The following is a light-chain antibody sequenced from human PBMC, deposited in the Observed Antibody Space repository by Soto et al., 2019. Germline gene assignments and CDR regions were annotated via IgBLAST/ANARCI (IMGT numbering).Light chain of an antibody. Sequence: QSVLTQPASVSGSPGQSITISCTGTSSDIGSYNFVSWYQHHPGKAPKLLIYEVSYRPSGISDRFSGSKSAKTASLTISGVQVGVEGDYFCSPYKSTTPPPPPVFGSGTKLTVL. V-gene: IGLV2-14*01. CDR2: EVS. CDR1: SSDIGSYNF. CDR3: SPYKSTTPPPPPV. J-gene: IGLJ1*01.